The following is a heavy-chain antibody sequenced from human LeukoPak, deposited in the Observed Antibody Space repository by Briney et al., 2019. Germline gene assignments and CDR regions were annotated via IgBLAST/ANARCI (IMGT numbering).Heavy chain of an antibody. CDR1: GYSISSGYY. V-gene: IGHV4-38-2*02. CDR2: IYHSGST. CDR3: ARAGSPRAVAETINWFDP. J-gene: IGHJ5*02. Sequence: SETLSLTCTVSGYSISSGYYWGWIRQPPGKGLEWIGSIYHSGSTYYNPSLKSRVTISVDTSKNQFSLKLSSVTAADTAVYYCARAGSPRAVAETINWFDPWGQGTLVTVSS. D-gene: IGHD6-19*01.